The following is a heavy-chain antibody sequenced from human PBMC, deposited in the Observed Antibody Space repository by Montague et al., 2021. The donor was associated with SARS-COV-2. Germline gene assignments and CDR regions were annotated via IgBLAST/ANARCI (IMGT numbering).Heavy chain of an antibody. CDR1: GGSISSYC. CDR2: IYYSGST. V-gene: IGHV4-59*13. J-gene: IGHJ4*02. Sequence: SETLSLTCNVSGGSISSYCWSWIRQPPGKGLEWIGYIYYSGSTNYNPSLKSRVTISVDTSKNQFSLKLSSVTAADTTVYYRARGFDYWGQGTLVTVSS. CDR3: ARGFDY.